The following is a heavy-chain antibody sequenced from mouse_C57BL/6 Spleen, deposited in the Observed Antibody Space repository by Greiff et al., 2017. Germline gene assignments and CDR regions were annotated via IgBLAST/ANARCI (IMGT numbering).Heavy chain of an antibody. CDR2: ISPGDGDT. Sequence: VQLQQSGAELVKPGASVKISCKASGYAFRSYWMNWVKPRPGKGLEGLGQISPGDGDTNYNGRFKGKATLTADKSSSTAYMQRSSLTSEDSAVYFWARGWGDYWGQGTTRTVSS. J-gene: IGHJ2*01. V-gene: IGHV1-80*01. CDR3: ARGWGDY. CDR1: GYAFRSYW. D-gene: IGHD1-1*02.